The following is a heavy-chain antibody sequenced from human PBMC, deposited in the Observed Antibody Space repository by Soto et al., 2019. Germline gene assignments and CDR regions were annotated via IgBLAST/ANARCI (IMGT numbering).Heavy chain of an antibody. J-gene: IGHJ6*02. CDR1: GYTFTGYY. Sequence: GASVKVSCKASGYTFTGYYMHWVRQAPGQGLEWMGWINPNSGGTNYAQKFQGWVTMTRDTSISTAYMELSRLRSDDTAVYYCARGRIAGAHYYYYYGMDVWGQGTTVTVSS. D-gene: IGHD1-26*01. CDR3: ARGRIAGAHYYYYYGMDV. CDR2: INPNSGGT. V-gene: IGHV1-2*04.